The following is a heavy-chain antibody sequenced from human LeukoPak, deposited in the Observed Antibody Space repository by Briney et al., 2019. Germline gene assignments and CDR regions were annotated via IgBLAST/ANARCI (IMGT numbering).Heavy chain of an antibody. CDR1: GGTVSSYT. CDR3: AREPRVGPGVGDAEY. CDR2: SIPIPGVA. J-gene: IGHJ4*02. V-gene: IGHV1-69*04. D-gene: IGHD1-26*01. Sequence: AASVTVSCNASGGTVSSYTISWARQAPGQGLEWMGRSIPIPGVANYAQKFQGRVTTNADKSTSTRYIGLSSLRSEHTTAYYCAREPRVGPGVGDAEYWRRGTLVSVPS.